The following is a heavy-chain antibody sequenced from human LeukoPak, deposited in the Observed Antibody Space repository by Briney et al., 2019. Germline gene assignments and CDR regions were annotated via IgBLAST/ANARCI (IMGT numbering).Heavy chain of an antibody. CDR1: GGSISSYY. Sequence: KTSETLSLTCTVSGGSISSYYWSWIRQPPGKGLEWIGYIYYSGSTNYNPSLKSRVTISVDTSKNQFSLKLTSVTAADTAVYHCARQGRTKSWTDYWGQGTLVTVSP. J-gene: IGHJ4*02. V-gene: IGHV4-59*08. CDR2: IYYSGST. CDR3: ARQGRTKSWTDY. D-gene: IGHD6-13*01.